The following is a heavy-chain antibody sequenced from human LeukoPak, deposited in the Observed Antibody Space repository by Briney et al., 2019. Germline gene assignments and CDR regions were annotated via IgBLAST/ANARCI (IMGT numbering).Heavy chain of an antibody. CDR3: ASIVVVPAAPDY. CDR2: LSASGGIT. Sequence: GGSLRLSCAASGFAFSSYAMSWVRQAPGKGLEWVSGLSASGGITYYADSVKGRFTISRDNSKNTLYLQMNSLRAEDTAVYYCASIVVVPAAPDYWGQGTLVTVSS. V-gene: IGHV3-23*01. CDR1: GFAFSSYA. D-gene: IGHD2-2*01. J-gene: IGHJ4*02.